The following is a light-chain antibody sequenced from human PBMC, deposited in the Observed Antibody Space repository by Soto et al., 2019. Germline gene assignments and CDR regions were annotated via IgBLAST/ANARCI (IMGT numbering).Light chain of an antibody. CDR2: AAS. J-gene: IGKJ5*01. CDR3: LQGDSFPIT. V-gene: IGKV1-12*01. CDR1: QSISSL. Sequence: DIQMTQSPSSVSASVGDRVTITCRGSQSISSLLAWYQQKPGTVPKLLIYAASSLQSGVPSRFSGSGAGTEFTLTITSLQPEDFGTYYCLQGDSFPITFGQGTRLEIK.